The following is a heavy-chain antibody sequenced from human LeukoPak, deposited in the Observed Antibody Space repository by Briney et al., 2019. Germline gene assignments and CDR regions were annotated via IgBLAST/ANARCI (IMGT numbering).Heavy chain of an antibody. Sequence: GGSLRLFRAASGFTFSYYGIHWVRQAPGKGLEWVAVIWYGEYQKQHAASVTGQLTITRENAKNTLYLQMNSLRAEDTAEYYCARWLYGSRGYARRDTFDIWGQGTMVTVSS. CDR1: GFTFSYYG. D-gene: IGHD3-22*01. V-gene: IGHV3-33*08. CDR2: IWYGEYQK. J-gene: IGHJ3*02. CDR3: ARWLYGSRGYARRDTFDI.